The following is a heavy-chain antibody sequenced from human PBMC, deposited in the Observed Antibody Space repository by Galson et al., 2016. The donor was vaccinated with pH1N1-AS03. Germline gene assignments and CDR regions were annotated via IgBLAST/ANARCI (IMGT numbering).Heavy chain of an antibody. Sequence: QSGADVKKPGASVKVSCKASGGTFGTSAISWVRQAPGQGPEWMGRLTPMLNVTSYAQKFQGRVTITAGTSTSTVYMELSSLRSDDTAVYYCATPGGVGYLDNWGRGTLVTVSS. CDR2: LTPMLNVT. D-gene: IGHD3-16*01. CDR3: ATPGGVGYLDN. J-gene: IGHJ4*02. V-gene: IGHV1-69*04. CDR1: GGTFGTSA.